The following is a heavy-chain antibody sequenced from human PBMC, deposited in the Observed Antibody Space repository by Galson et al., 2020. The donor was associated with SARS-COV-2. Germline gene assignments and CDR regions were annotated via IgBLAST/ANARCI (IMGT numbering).Heavy chain of an antibody. D-gene: IGHD1-1*01. CDR3: TTGIGLWTSFAYYYYMDV. CDR1: GFTFSNAW. CDR2: IKSKTDGGTT. J-gene: IGHJ6*03. V-gene: IGHV3-15*01. Sequence: GESLKISCAASGFTFSNAWMSWVRQGPGKGLEWGGRIKSKTDGGTTDYVAPVKGRFTISRDDSKNTLYLQMNSLKTEDTAVYYCTTGIGLWTSFAYYYYMDVWGQGTPVTVSS.